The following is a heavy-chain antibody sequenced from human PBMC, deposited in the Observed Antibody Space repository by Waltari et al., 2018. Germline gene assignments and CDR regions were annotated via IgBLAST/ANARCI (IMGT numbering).Heavy chain of an antibody. CDR2: ISASGVST. Sequence: EVQLLESGGGLVQPGGSLELPCTASGFTFSGYAISWVRQFPEKGLGWVSSISASGVSTYYADSVKGRFTIARDNSKKTLYLQMNSLRAEDTALYYCAKGLDLFDSWGQGTLVTVSS. CDR1: GFTFSGYA. J-gene: IGHJ4*02. CDR3: AKGLDLFDS. D-gene: IGHD6-19*01. V-gene: IGHV3-23*01.